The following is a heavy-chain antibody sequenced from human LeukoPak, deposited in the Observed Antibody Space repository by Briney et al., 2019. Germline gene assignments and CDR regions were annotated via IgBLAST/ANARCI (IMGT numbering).Heavy chain of an antibody. D-gene: IGHD3-22*01. CDR1: GFTFDDYA. CDR3: AKARYYDSRGFDY. Sequence: GGSLRLSCAASGFTFDDYAMHWVRQAPGKGLEWVSGISWNSGSIGYADSVKGRFTISRDNAKNSLYPQMNSLRAEDTALYYCAKARYYDSRGFDYWGQGTLVTVSS. V-gene: IGHV3-9*01. J-gene: IGHJ4*02. CDR2: ISWNSGSI.